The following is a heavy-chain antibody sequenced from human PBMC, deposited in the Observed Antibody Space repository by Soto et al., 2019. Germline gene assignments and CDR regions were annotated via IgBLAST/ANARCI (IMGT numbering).Heavy chain of an antibody. J-gene: IGHJ4*02. D-gene: IGHD3-22*01. Sequence: GESLKISCKASGYSFSNYWIGWVRQMPGKGLEWMAIIDPGDSDTRYSPSFQGQVTISADKSISTAYLQWSSLKASDSAMYYCARRLYDGSAYYYDYWGQGTLVTVSS. V-gene: IGHV5-51*01. CDR3: ARRLYDGSAYYYDY. CDR2: IDPGDSDT. CDR1: GYSFSNYW.